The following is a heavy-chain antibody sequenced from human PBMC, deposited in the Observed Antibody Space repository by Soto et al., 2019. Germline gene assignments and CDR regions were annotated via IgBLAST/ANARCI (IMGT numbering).Heavy chain of an antibody. CDR3: ARARTSSAVDFDY. D-gene: IGHD6-19*01. Sequence: SATLSLTCTVSGGSISSYYWSWIRQPPGKGLEWIGYIYYTGNTNYNPSLKSRVTISVDTSKNQFSLKLTSLTAADTAVYYCARARTSSAVDFDYWGQGTLVTVPQ. CDR2: IYYTGNT. J-gene: IGHJ4*02. CDR1: GGSISSYY. V-gene: IGHV4-59*01.